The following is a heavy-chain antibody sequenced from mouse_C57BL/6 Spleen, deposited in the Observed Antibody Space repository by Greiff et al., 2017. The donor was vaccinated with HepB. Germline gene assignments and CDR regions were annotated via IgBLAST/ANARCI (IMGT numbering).Heavy chain of an antibody. CDR3: AILRPFAY. V-gene: IGHV5-4*01. J-gene: IGHJ3*01. CDR1: GFTFSSYA. CDR2: ISDGGSYT. Sequence: DVQLVEPGGGLVKPGGSLKLSCEASGFTFSSYAMSWVSQTPEKRLEWVATISDGGSYTYYPDNVKGRFTISRDNAKNNLYLQMSHLKSEDTAMYYCAILRPFAYWGQGTLVTVSA. D-gene: IGHD1-1*01.